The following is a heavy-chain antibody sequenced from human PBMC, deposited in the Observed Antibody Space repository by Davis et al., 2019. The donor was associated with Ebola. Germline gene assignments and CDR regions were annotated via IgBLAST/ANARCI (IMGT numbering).Heavy chain of an antibody. CDR2: IYYIGKT. V-gene: IGHV4-59*08. J-gene: IGHJ5*02. D-gene: IGHD6-19*01. CDR1: NGYVGSYY. CDR3: ARHAPHSGGWYLAWLDP. Sequence: ETLSLTCTVSNGYVGSYYWSWIRQSPGKGLEWIGYIYYIGKTNYNPSLESRVTISVDTSKNQFSLRLNSVTAADTAVYYCARHAPHSGGWYLAWLDPWGQGTLVTVSS.